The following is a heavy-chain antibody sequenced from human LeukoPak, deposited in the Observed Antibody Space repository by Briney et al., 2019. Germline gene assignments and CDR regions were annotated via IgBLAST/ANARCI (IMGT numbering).Heavy chain of an antibody. CDR3: ATDLAPYCSSTSCHTRFDY. V-gene: IGHV1-69*06. D-gene: IGHD2-2*02. J-gene: IGHJ4*02. Sequence: SVKVSCKASGGTFSSYAISWVRQAPGQGLEWMGGIIPIFGTANYAQKFQGRVTMTEDTSTDTAYMELSSLRSEDTAVYYCATDLAPYCSSTSCHTRFDYWGQGTLVTVSS. CDR1: GGTFSSYA. CDR2: IIPIFGTA.